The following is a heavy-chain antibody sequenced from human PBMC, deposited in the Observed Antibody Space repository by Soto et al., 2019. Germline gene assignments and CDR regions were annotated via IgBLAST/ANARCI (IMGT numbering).Heavy chain of an antibody. J-gene: IGHJ5*02. Sequence: PSETLSLTCTVSGGSISSYYWNWIRQPAGKGLEWIGRIYTSGSTNYNPSLESRVTMSVDTSKNQFSLKLNSVTAADTAVYYCARERQNWFDPWGQGTLVTVSS. V-gene: IGHV4-4*07. CDR1: GGSISSYY. CDR2: IYTSGST. CDR3: ARERQNWFDP.